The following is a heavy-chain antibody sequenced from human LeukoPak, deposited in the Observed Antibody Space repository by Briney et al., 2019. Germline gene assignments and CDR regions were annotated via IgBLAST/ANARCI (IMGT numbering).Heavy chain of an antibody. Sequence: GGSLRLSCAVSGITLSNYGMNWVRQAPGKGLEWVAGISDSGGRTNYADSVKGRFTISRDNPKNTLYLQMNSLRPEDTAVYFCAKRGVVIRVILVGFHKEAYYFDSWGQGVLVTVSS. J-gene: IGHJ4*02. CDR1: GITLSNYG. V-gene: IGHV3-23*01. CDR2: ISDSGGRT. CDR3: AKRGVVIRVILVGFHKEAYYFDS. D-gene: IGHD3-22*01.